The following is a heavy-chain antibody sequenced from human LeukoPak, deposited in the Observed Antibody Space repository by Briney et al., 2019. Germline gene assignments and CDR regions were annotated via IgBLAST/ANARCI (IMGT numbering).Heavy chain of an antibody. J-gene: IGHJ5*02. CDR1: GDSVSSNSAA. D-gene: IGHD6-13*01. Sequence: SQTLSLTCAISGDSVSSNSAAWNWIRQSPARGLEWLGRTYYRSKWYYDYAVSVKSRMTINPDTSKNQFSLQLNSVTPEDTAVYYCARGGSGWSVSLFDPWGQGTLVTVSS. CDR2: TYYRSKWYY. CDR3: ARGGSGWSVSLFDP. V-gene: IGHV6-1*01.